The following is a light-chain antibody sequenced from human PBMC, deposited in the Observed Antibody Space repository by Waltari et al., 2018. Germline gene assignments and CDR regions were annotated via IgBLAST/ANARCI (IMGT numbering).Light chain of an antibody. CDR1: RRISNY. V-gene: IGKV1-39*01. Sequence: DIQMTQSPSSLSASIGDRVTMTCRASRRISNYVNWYQHKLGEVPKLLIYSTSTLTSGVPSRFSGSASGTDFTLTITSLQPEDFATYYCQQSYDIPFIFGPGTKVNLK. CDR2: STS. CDR3: QQSYDIPFI. J-gene: IGKJ3*01.